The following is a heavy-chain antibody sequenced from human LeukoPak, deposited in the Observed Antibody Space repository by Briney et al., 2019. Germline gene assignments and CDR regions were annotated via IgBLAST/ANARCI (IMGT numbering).Heavy chain of an antibody. V-gene: IGHV1-18*01. CDR2: VSAYNGDT. CDR3: ARESGWELLPIHYHCGIDV. D-gene: IGHD1-26*01. CDR1: GCTFTSDG. Sequence: ASVNVSCKASGCTFTSDGFSWVRKPHGPGRERMWWVSAYNGDTSYSQTLQGRVTMTTDTSTSTGSMELRSLRSDDPAVYYCARESGWELLPIHYHCGIDVWGRGNSVSVL. J-gene: IGHJ6*01.